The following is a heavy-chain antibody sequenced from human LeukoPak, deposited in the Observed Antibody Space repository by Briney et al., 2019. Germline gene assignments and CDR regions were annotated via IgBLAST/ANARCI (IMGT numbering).Heavy chain of an antibody. V-gene: IGHV4-34*01. CDR2: INHSGST. D-gene: IGHD3-3*01. J-gene: IGHJ4*02. CDR3: ARGAYDFWSGYYTDYYFDY. CDR1: GGSFSGYY. Sequence: KPSETLSLTCAVYGGSFSGYYWSWIRQPPGKGLEWIGEINHSGSTNYNPSLKSRVTISVDTSKNQFSLKLSSVTAADTAVYYCARGAYDFWSGYYTDYYFDYWGQGTLVTVSS.